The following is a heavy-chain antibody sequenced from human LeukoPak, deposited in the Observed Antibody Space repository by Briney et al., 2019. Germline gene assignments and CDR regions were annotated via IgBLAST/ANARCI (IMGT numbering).Heavy chain of an antibody. CDR3: ARWAVDFSYYYYYGMDV. V-gene: IGHV4-34*01. CDR2: INHSGST. Sequence: PSETLSLTCAVYGVSFSGYYWSWIRQPPGKGLEWIGEINHSGSTNYNPSLKSRVTISVDTSKNQFSLKLSSVTAADTAVYYCARWAVDFSYYYYYGMDVWGQGTTVTVSS. D-gene: IGHD3-3*01. J-gene: IGHJ6*02. CDR1: GVSFSGYY.